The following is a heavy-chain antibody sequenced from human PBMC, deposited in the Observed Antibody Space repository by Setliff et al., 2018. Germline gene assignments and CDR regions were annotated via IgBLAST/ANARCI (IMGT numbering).Heavy chain of an antibody. CDR2: IRSKTDGGAT. CDR3: TSTTLDF. J-gene: IGHJ4*02. Sequence: PGGSLRLSCAASGFSFNDAWMNWVRQAPGKGLEWVGHIRSKTDGGATSYAAPVQGRFTISRDDSTNTLYLHMNSLRSEDTAMYYCTSTTLDFWGPGTLVTVSS. V-gene: IGHV3-15*05. CDR1: GFSFNDAW. D-gene: IGHD1-1*01.